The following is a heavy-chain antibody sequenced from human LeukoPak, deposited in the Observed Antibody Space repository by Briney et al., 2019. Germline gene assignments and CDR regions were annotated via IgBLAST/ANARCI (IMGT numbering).Heavy chain of an antibody. CDR1: GFTFSNYA. Sequence: GGSLRLSCAASGFTFSNYARSWVRQAPGKGLEWVSVIYSGGSTYYADSVKGRFTISRDNSKNTLYLQMNSLRAEDTAVYYCARVLDTDMVYFDHWGQGTLVTVSS. V-gene: IGHV3-66*01. J-gene: IGHJ4*02. CDR2: IYSGGST. D-gene: IGHD5-18*01. CDR3: ARVLDTDMVYFDH.